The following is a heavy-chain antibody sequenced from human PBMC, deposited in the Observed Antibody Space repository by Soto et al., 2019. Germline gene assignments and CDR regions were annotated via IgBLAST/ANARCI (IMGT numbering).Heavy chain of an antibody. V-gene: IGHV4-59*08. CDR3: ARGIVVVPAVGYNWFDP. CDR2: IYYSGST. D-gene: IGHD2-2*01. Sequence: SETLSLTCTVSGGSISSYYWSWIRQRPGKGLEWIGYIYYSGSTNYNPSLKSRVTISVDTSKNQFSLKLSSVTAADTAVYYCARGIVVVPAVGYNWFDPWGQGTLVTVSS. CDR1: GGSISSYY. J-gene: IGHJ5*02.